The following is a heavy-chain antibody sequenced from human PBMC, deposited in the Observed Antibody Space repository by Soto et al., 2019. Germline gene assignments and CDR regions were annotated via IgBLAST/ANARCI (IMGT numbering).Heavy chain of an antibody. D-gene: IGHD3-16*01. CDR2: IYYSGST. CDR3: AREEYDYVWGSLSGDNWFDP. CDR1: GGSVSSGSYY. J-gene: IGHJ5*02. Sequence: SETLSLTCTVSGGSVSSGSYYWSWIRQPPGKGLEWIGYIYYSGSTNYNPSLKSRVTISVDTSKNQFSLKLSSVTAADTAVYYCAREEYDYVWGSLSGDNWFDPWGQGTLVTVS. V-gene: IGHV4-61*01.